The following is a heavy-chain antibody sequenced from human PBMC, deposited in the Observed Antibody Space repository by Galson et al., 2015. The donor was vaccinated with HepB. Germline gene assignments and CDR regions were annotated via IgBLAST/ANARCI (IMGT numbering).Heavy chain of an antibody. V-gene: IGHV4-59*08. J-gene: IGHJ4*02. Sequence: SETLSLTCSVSHGSINNYYWSWIRQSPGNRLEWIGYIYFNGDTNYNPSLGYRVWMSVDTSINQVSLWLTSVTAADTAVYYCARHPGRGSVGYAFDLWGQGTLVTVSA. CDR2: IYFNGDT. CDR3: ARHPGRGSVGYAFDL. CDR1: HGSINNYY. D-gene: IGHD2-2*01.